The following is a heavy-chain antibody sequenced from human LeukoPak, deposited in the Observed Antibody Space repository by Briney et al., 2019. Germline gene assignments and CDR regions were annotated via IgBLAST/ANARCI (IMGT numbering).Heavy chain of an antibody. Sequence: PSGGSLRLSCAASGFTFASHAMSWVRQAPGKGLEWVSGISGSGGSTYYVDSVKGRFAISRDNSKNTLYLQMNSLRAEDTAVYYCAKGPATTWDFDLWGRGTLVTVSS. V-gene: IGHV3-23*01. CDR1: GFTFASHA. J-gene: IGHJ2*01. CDR2: ISGSGGST. D-gene: IGHD1-1*01. CDR3: AKGPATTWDFDL.